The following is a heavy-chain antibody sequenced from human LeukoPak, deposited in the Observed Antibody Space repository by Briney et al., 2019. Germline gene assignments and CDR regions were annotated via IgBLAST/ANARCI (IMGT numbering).Heavy chain of an antibody. Sequence: SETLSLTCAVSGGSISGGGYSWSWIRQPPGKGLEWIGYVYHSGSTYYNPSLKSRVTISVDRSKNQFSLKLNSVTAADTAVYYCARTVVTYFDYWGQGTLVTVSS. D-gene: IGHD4-23*01. V-gene: IGHV4-30-2*01. CDR2: VYHSGST. CDR1: GGSISGGGYS. J-gene: IGHJ4*02. CDR3: ARTVVTYFDY.